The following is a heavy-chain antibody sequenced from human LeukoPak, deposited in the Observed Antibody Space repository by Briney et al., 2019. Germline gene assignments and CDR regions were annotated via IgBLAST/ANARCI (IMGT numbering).Heavy chain of an antibody. D-gene: IGHD2-8*01. CDR3: ARVRLGYRTT. CDR1: GFTVSSNY. Sequence: GGSLRLSCAASGFTVSSNYMSWVRQAPGKGLEWVSVIYSGGSTYYADSVKGRFTISRDNSKNTLYLQMISLRPEDTAAYYCARVRLGYRTTWGQGTMVTVSS. V-gene: IGHV3-66*02. J-gene: IGHJ3*01. CDR2: IYSGGST.